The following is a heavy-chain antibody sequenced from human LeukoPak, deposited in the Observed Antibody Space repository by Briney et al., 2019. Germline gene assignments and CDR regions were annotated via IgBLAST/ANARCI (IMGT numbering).Heavy chain of an antibody. CDR1: GFTFSNHA. CDR3: VSMVRGIGY. CDR2: VWYDGNRK. Sequence: PGGSLRLSCAASGFTFSNHAMHWVRQAPGKGLEWVTLVWYDGNRKYYADSVKGRLTISRDNSKNSVYLQLNSLRPEDTAMYYCVSMVRGIGYWGQGTLVTVSS. J-gene: IGHJ4*02. V-gene: IGHV3-30*02. D-gene: IGHD3-10*01.